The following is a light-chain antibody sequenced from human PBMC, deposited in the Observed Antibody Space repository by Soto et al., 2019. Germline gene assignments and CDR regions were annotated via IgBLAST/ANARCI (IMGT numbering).Light chain of an antibody. V-gene: IGKV3-20*01. CDR2: GAS. CDR3: QQYGSSPFT. CDR1: QSVSNIY. J-gene: IGKJ3*01. Sequence: EIVLTQSPGTLSLSPGERATLSCRASQSVSNIYLAWFQQKPGQSPRLLIYGASNRATGIPDRFSGSGSETDFTLTISRLEPEDFAVYYCQQYGSSPFTFGPGTKVDFK.